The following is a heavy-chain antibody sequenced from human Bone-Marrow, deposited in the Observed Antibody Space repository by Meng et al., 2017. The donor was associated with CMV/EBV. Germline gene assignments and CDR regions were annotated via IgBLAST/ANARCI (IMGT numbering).Heavy chain of an antibody. V-gene: IGHV1-2*02. Sequence: ASVKVSCKASGYTFTGYYIHWVRQAPGQGLEWMGSINPNSGGTNYAQKFQGRVTMTTDTSTSTAYMELRSLRSDDTAVYCCAREDCSSTSCLVWVNWFDPWGQGTLVTVSS. CDR3: AREDCSSTSCLVWVNWFDP. CDR1: GYTFTGYY. D-gene: IGHD2-2*01. CDR2: INPNSGGT. J-gene: IGHJ5*02.